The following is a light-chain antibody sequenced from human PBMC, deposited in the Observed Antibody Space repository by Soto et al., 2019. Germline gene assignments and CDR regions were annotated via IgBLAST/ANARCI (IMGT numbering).Light chain of an antibody. CDR3: QQYNNWWT. V-gene: IGKV3-15*01. Sequence: EILLTQSPGTLSLSPGERATLSCRASQSVDSTYLAWYQQKPGQAPRLLIYGASRRATGFPARFSGSGSGTDFTLTISSLQSEDFAVYYCQQYNNWWTFGQGTKVDIK. CDR2: GAS. J-gene: IGKJ1*01. CDR1: QSVDSTY.